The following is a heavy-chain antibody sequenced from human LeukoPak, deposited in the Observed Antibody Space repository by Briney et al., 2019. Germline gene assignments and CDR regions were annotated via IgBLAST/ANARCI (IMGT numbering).Heavy chain of an antibody. CDR3: ARGIGWPYFDY. D-gene: IGHD5-24*01. CDR2: TYYRSKWYN. J-gene: IGHJ4*02. CDR1: GDSVSRTNIA. V-gene: IGHV6-1*01. Sequence: SQTLSLTCAISGDSVSRTNIAWNWIRQSPSRGLEWLGRTYYRSKWYNDYAVSVQSRIIINPDTSKNQFSLQLNSVTPEDTAVYYCARGIGWPYFDYWGQGTLVTVSS.